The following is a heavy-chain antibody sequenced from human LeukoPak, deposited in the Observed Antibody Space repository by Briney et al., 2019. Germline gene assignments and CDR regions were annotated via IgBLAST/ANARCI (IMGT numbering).Heavy chain of an antibody. Sequence: SETLSLTCHVSGGSITTIGYSWSWIRQPPGKGLEWIGYIYQSGSSSYNPSLQSRVTISIDRSKNQFSLKLSSVTAADTAVYYCARDHSLGGSGSYAFDIWGQGTMVTVSS. CDR3: ARDHSLGGSGSYAFDI. J-gene: IGHJ3*02. CDR2: IYQSGSS. D-gene: IGHD3-10*01. CDR1: GGSITTIGYS. V-gene: IGHV4-30-2*01.